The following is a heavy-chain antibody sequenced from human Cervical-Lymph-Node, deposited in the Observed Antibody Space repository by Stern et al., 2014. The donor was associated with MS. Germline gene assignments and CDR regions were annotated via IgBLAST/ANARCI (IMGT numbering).Heavy chain of an antibody. CDR1: GYTFTNNW. J-gene: IGHJ6*02. D-gene: IGHD1-1*01. CDR3: ARHPPRRKWDDPNYGMDV. Sequence: EVQLVESGAEVKKPGESLKISCKGSGYTFTNNWIAWVRQMPGKGLEWMGIIYPDDSDISYSPALQGQVTISADKSISTAYLQWSSLKAADSAVYYCARHPPRRKWDDPNYGMDVWGQGTTVTVSS. V-gene: IGHV5-51*01. CDR2: IYPDDSDI.